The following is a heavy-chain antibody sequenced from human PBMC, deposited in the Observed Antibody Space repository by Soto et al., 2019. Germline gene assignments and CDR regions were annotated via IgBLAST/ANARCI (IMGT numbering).Heavy chain of an antibody. CDR3: ARHPSQNCGGDCYLDY. CDR1: GGSFSGYY. CDR2: INHSGST. D-gene: IGHD2-21*01. V-gene: IGHV4-34*01. J-gene: IGHJ4*02. Sequence: SLTCAVYGGSFSGYYWSWIRQPPGKGLEWIGEINHSGSTNYNPSLKSRVTISVDTSKNQFSLKLSSVTAADTAVYYCARHPSQNCGGDCYLDYWGQGTLVTVSS.